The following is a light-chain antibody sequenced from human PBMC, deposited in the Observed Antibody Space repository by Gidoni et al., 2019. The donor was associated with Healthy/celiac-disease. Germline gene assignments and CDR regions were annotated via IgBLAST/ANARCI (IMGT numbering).Light chain of an antibody. CDR2: DAS. CDR1: QSISSW. V-gene: IGKV1-5*01. J-gene: IGKJ2*01. Sequence: IQMTQSPSTLSASVGDRVTITCRASQSISSWLAWYQQKPGKAPKLLIYDASSLESGVPSRFSGSGSWTEFTLTISSLQPDDFATYYCQQYNSYLYTFGQGTKLEIK. CDR3: QQYNSYLYT.